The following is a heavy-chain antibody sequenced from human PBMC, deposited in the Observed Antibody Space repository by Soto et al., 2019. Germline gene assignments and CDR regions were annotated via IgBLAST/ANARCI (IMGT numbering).Heavy chain of an antibody. CDR2: ISPKSGGT. Sequence: QVQLVQSGAEVKKPGASVKVSCEASGYSFIDYYIHWVRQAPGQGFEWMGRISPKSGGTNYAQKFEGRVTMTWDTSLNTAYMELSSLKSDDTAVYYCARPPGYISDWYYFDLWGQGTRLTVSS. V-gene: IGHV1-2*02. D-gene: IGHD3-9*01. CDR3: ARPPGYISDWYYFDL. CDR1: GYSFIDYY. J-gene: IGHJ4*02.